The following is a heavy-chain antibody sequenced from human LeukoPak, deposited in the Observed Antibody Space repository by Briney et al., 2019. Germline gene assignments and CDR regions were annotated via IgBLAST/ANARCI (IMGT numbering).Heavy chain of an antibody. D-gene: IGHD6-19*01. Sequence: GESLKISCKGSGYSFTSYWISWVRQMPGKGLEWMGRIDPSDSYTNHSPSFQGHVTISADKSINTAYLQWSSLKASDTAMYYCARIPYSSGWYYFDYWGQGTLVTVSS. J-gene: IGHJ4*02. CDR1: GYSFTSYW. V-gene: IGHV5-10-1*01. CDR2: IDPSDSYT. CDR3: ARIPYSSGWYYFDY.